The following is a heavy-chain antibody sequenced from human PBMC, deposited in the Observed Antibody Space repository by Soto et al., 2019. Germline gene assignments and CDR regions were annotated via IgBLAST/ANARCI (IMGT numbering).Heavy chain of an antibody. CDR1: GFTFSSYA. CDR2: ISGSGGST. D-gene: IGHD6-6*01. J-gene: IGHJ4*02. CDR3: AKDGLEYSSSPPFDY. Sequence: PGGSLRLSCAASGFTFSSYAMSWVRQAPGKGLEWVSAISGSGGSTYYADSVKGRFTISRDNSKNTLYLQMNSLRAEDTAVYYCAKDGLEYSSSPPFDYWGQGTLVTVSS. V-gene: IGHV3-23*01.